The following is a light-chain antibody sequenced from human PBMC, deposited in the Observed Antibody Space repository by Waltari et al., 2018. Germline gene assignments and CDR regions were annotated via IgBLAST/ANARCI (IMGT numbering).Light chain of an antibody. CDR3: QHYVTLPAT. J-gene: IGKJ1*01. V-gene: IGKV3-20*01. CDR2: AAS. CDR1: QTVSRA. Sequence: EIVLTQYTGTLSLSPGERDTLSCRASQTVSRALAWYQQKPDQAPMLLIYAASSRATGIPDRFSGGGSGTDFSLTISRLEPEDFAVYYCQHYVTLPATFGQGTKVAF.